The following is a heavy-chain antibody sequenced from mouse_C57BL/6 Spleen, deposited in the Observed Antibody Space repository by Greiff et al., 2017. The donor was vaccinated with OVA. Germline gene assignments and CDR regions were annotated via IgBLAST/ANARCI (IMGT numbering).Heavy chain of an antibody. CDR3: ARERPPYYFDY. J-gene: IGHJ2*01. V-gene: IGHV5-17*01. Sequence: EVKLQESGGGLVKPGGSLKLSCAASGFTFSDYGMHWVRQAPEKGLEWVAYIISGSSSIYYADTVKGRFTISRNNAKNTLFLQMTGLRSEDTAMYYCARERPPYYFDYWGQGTTLTVSS. D-gene: IGHD6-1*01. CDR1: GFTFSDYG. CDR2: IISGSSSI.